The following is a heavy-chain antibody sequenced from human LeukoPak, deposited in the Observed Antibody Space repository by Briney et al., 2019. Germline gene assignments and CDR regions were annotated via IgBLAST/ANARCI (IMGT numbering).Heavy chain of an antibody. CDR2: IYCSGST. J-gene: IGHJ4*02. V-gene: IGHV4-39*07. CDR1: GGSISSSSYY. CDR3: ARDGSPWSFDY. D-gene: IGHD1-26*01. Sequence: PSETLSLTCTVSGGSISSSSYYWGWIRQPPGKGLEWIGSIYCSGSTYYNPSLKSRVTISVDTSKNQFSLKLSSVTAADTAVYYCARDGSPWSFDYWGQGTLVTVSS.